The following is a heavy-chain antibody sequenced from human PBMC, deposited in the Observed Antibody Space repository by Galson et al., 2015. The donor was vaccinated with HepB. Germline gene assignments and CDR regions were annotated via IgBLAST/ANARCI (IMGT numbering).Heavy chain of an antibody. CDR2: ISSGGSTI. CDR1: GFIFSSYS. Sequence: SLRLSCAASGFIFSSYSMNWARQAPGKGLEWVSYISSGGSTIYYADSVKGRSIISRDNAKNSLYLQMNSLRDEDTAVYYCAPSRSFDYWGQGTLVTVSS. J-gene: IGHJ4*02. CDR3: APSRSFDY. V-gene: IGHV3-48*02.